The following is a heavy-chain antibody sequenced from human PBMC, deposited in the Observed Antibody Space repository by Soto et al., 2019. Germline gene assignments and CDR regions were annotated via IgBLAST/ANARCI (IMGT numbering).Heavy chain of an antibody. CDR3: ARAGIAARLFDY. D-gene: IGHD6-6*01. V-gene: IGHV4-61*08. CDR1: DDSFRGADYY. CDR2: TYYNWDT. Sequence: SETLSLTCTVSDDSFRGADYYWSWIRQPLGNGPEWIGYTYYNWDTKYNPALKSRVTMPVDTSKNQFSLRWASVPAADTAVYFCARAGIAARLFDYWGQGTLVNVS. J-gene: IGHJ4*02.